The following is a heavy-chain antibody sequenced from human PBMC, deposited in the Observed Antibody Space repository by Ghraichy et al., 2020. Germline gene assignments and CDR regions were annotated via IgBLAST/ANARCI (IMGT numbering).Heavy chain of an antibody. CDR1: GYTFMNYY. V-gene: IGHV1-46*01. J-gene: IGHJ4*02. CDR3: ARGEAGPWYFDY. CDR2: INHTDDTT. Sequence: ASVKVSCKASGYTFMNYYMHWIRQAPGQGLEWMGVINHTDDTTSYAQKFQGRVTMTRDTSTTTVYMQLSSLRSEDTAVYYCARGEAGPWYFDYWGQGTLVTVSS.